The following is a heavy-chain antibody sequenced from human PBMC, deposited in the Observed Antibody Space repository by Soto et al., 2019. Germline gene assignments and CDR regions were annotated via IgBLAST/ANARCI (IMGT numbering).Heavy chain of an antibody. V-gene: IGHV3-23*01. CDR3: AKGPSVGPRDYFDY. D-gene: IGHD2-2*01. CDR2: ISGSGVST. Sequence: AISGSGVSTYYADSVKGRFTISRDNSKNTLYLQMNSLRAEDTAVYYCAKGPSVGPRDYFDYWGQGTLVTVSS. J-gene: IGHJ4*02.